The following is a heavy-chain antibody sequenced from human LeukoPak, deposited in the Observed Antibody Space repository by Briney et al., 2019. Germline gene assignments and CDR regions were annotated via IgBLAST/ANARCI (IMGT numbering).Heavy chain of an antibody. CDR2: IKSKTDGGTT. V-gene: IGHV3-15*07. D-gene: IGHD3-22*01. CDR1: GFTFSSYG. CDR3: STTYYYDSSEGY. Sequence: GGSLRLSCAASGFTFSSYGMQWVRQAPGKGLEWVGRIKSKTDGGTTDYAAPVKGRFTISRDDSKNTLYLQMNSLKTEDTAVYYCSTTYYYDSSEGYWGQGTLVTVSS. J-gene: IGHJ4*02.